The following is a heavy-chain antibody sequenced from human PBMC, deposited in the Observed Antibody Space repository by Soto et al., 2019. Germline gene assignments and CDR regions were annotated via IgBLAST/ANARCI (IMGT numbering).Heavy chain of an antibody. D-gene: IGHD4-17*01. CDR1: GYSFTSYW. J-gene: IGHJ4*02. Sequence: GESLKISCKGSGYSFTSYWLGWVRQMPGKGLEWMGIIYPGDSNSRYSPSLQGQVTISVDKSINTAYLQWSSLMASDTAVYYCARSQANDYGDYGFDYWGQGTLVTVSS. CDR2: IYPGDSNS. CDR3: ARSQANDYGDYGFDY. V-gene: IGHV5-51*01.